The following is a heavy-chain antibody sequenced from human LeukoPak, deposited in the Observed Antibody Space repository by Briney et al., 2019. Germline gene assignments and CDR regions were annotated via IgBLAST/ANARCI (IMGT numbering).Heavy chain of an antibody. Sequence: PGGSLRLSCAASGFTFSSYDMHWVRQATGKGLEWVSAIGTAGETYYPGSVKGRFTISRENAKNSLYLQMNSLRAGDTAVYYCARDRITMVRGVPHYYYYCGMDVWGQGTTVTVSS. D-gene: IGHD3-10*01. CDR1: GFTFSSYD. J-gene: IGHJ6*02. CDR3: ARDRITMVRGVPHYYYYCGMDV. CDR2: IGTAGET. V-gene: IGHV3-13*04.